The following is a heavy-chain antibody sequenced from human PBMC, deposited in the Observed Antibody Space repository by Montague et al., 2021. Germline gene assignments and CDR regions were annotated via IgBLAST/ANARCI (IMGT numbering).Heavy chain of an antibody. CDR2: ICYNGNT. J-gene: IGHJ5*01. Sequence: SETLSLTCTVSGGAISSFYWHWIRHSPRPGLEWIGEICYNGNTKYYPSLTRRVTMSVDTSTNQLSLRLSSVTVADTAVYYCAREWGAFDSWGQGTLVTVSS. D-gene: IGHD3-16*01. CDR3: AREWGAFDS. CDR1: GGAISSFY. V-gene: IGHV4-59*01.